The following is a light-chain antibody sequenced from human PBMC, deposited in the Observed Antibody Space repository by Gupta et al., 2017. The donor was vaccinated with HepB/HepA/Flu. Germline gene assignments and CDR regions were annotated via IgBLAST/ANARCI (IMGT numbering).Light chain of an antibody. CDR1: NSNFGAGYD. Sequence: QSVLTQPPSVSGAPGQRVTISFTGSNSNFGAGYDVHWYQQLPGTAPTLLISGNNNRPQGVPARFSGSKSGTSASLAITGLQAEDEADYYCQSYDSSLSGGVFGGGTKLTVL. V-gene: IGLV1-40*01. J-gene: IGLJ3*02. CDR3: QSYDSSLSGGV. CDR2: GNN.